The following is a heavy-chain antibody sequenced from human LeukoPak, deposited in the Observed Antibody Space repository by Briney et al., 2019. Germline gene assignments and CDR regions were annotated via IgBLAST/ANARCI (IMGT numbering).Heavy chain of an antibody. CDR3: ATYRQVLLPFES. V-gene: IGHV3-33*08. J-gene: IGHJ4*02. D-gene: IGHD5-18*01. CDR1: GFTFSSYG. CDR2: IRYDGSNK. Sequence: SGRSLRLSCAASGFTFSSYGMHWVRQAPGKGLEWVAFIRYDGSNKYYADSVKGRFTISRDNSKNTLYLQMNSLRAEDTAIYYCATYRQVLLPFESWGQGTLVTVSS.